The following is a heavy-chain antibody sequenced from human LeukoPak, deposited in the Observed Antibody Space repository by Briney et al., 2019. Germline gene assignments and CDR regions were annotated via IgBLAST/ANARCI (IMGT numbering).Heavy chain of an antibody. D-gene: IGHD2-2*02. CDR3: ARGGYCSSTSCYNLFDP. J-gene: IGHJ5*02. CDR2: INHSGST. CDR1: GGSFSGYY. V-gene: IGHV4-34*01. Sequence: SETLSLTCAVYGGSFSGYYWTWIRQPPGKGLEWIGEINHSGSTNSNPSLKSRDTISIDTSKNQFSLKLSSVTAADTAVYYCARGGYCSSTSCYNLFDPWGQGILVTVSS.